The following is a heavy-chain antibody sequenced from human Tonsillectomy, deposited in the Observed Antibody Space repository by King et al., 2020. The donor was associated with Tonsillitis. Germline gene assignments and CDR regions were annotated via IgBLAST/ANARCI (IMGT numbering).Heavy chain of an antibody. CDR1: GFTFSSYW. Sequence: VQLVESGGGLVLPGGSLRLSCVASGFTFSSYWMSWVRQAPGKGLEWVANIKEYGSEKYYVDSVKGRFTISRDNAKNSLYLQMNNLRAEDTAVYYCACYYDGSGSEDAFDIWGQGTMVTVSS. D-gene: IGHD3-22*01. CDR2: IKEYGSEK. CDR3: ACYYDGSGSEDAFDI. J-gene: IGHJ3*02. V-gene: IGHV3-7*03.